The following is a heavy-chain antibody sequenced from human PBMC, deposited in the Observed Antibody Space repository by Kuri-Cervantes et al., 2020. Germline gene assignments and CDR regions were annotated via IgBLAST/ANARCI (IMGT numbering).Heavy chain of an antibody. D-gene: IGHD3-22*01. V-gene: IGHV1-2*02. CDR1: GYTSTSYD. Sequence: ASVKVSCKASGYTSTSYDINWVRQAPGQGLEWMGWINPNSGGTNYAQKFQGRVTMTRDTSISTAYMELSRLRSDDTAVYYCARRIPPYYYDSSGLDDAFDIWGQGTMVTVSS. CDR3: ARRIPPYYYDSSGLDDAFDI. J-gene: IGHJ3*02. CDR2: INPNSGGT.